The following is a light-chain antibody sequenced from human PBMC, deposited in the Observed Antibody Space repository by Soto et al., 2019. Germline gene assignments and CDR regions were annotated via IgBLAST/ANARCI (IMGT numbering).Light chain of an antibody. V-gene: IGKV3-20*01. CDR3: QQYGSFST. CDR1: QSVSSN. Sequence: EIALTQSPGTPSSSPGERATLSCRATQSVSSNLAWYQQKPGQAPRLLIYGASSRATGIPESFSGSGSGTDFTLTISIMEPEDFAVYYCQQYGSFSTFGQGTRLEIK. J-gene: IGKJ5*01. CDR2: GAS.